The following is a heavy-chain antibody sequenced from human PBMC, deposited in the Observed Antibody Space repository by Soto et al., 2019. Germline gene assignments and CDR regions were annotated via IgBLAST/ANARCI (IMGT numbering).Heavy chain of an antibody. Sequence: QVQLQESGPGLVKPSQTLTLTCTVSGGSISSGRFYWSWIRQHPGKGLEWIGHISDSGSSYYNPSLESRVTISVDTSENQFSLRLSAVPAADTAVYFCARTTFYDIFTAYYSLFDYWAREPRSPSPQ. CDR2: ISDSGSS. J-gene: IGHJ4*02. CDR3: ARTTFYDIFTAYYSLFDY. CDR1: GGSISSGRFY. V-gene: IGHV4-31*03. D-gene: IGHD3-9*01.